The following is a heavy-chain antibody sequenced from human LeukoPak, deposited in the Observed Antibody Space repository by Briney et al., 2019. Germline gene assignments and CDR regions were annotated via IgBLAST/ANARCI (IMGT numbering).Heavy chain of an antibody. V-gene: IGHV3-30*18. CDR3: AKDVAAAGRLRDYYYGMDV. CDR1: GFTFSSYG. J-gene: IGHJ6*02. CDR2: ISYDGSNK. Sequence: PGRSLRLSCAASGFTFSSYGMHWVRQAPGKGLEWVAVISYDGSNKYYADSVKGRFTISRDNSKNTLYLQMNSLRAEDTAVYYCAKDVAAAGRLRDYYYGMDVWGQGTTVTVSS. D-gene: IGHD6-13*01.